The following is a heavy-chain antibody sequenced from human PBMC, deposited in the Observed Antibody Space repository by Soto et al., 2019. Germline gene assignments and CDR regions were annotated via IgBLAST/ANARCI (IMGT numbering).Heavy chain of an antibody. CDR2: ISSSSSYI. CDR3: GRKTWDSGEDDAFDI. CDR1: GFTFSSYS. V-gene: IGHV3-21*06. D-gene: IGHD3-10*01. Sequence: EVQLVESGGGLVKPGGSLRLSCAASGFTFSSYSMNWVRQAPGKGLEWVSSISSSSSYIYYADSVKGRFTISRDNAKNSLYLQMTSLSAGETPVYYCGRKTWDSGEDDAFDIWGQGTMVTVSS. J-gene: IGHJ3*02.